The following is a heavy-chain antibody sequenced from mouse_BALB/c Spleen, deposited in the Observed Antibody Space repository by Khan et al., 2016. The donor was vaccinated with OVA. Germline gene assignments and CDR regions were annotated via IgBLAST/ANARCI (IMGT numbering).Heavy chain of an antibody. CDR1: GYTFTSYW. CDR2: INPSTGYT. CDR3: ARGPVWCSAMDY. Sequence: QVQLQQSGAELVKPGASVKLSCKASGYTFTSYWMHWVKQRPGQGLEWIGYINPSTGYTAYNQKFTDKATLTEDKSSSTASMQLRSLKSEASAVFYCARGPVWCSAMDYWGQETSVTVAS. V-gene: IGHV1-7*01. J-gene: IGHJ4*01. D-gene: IGHD2-10*02.